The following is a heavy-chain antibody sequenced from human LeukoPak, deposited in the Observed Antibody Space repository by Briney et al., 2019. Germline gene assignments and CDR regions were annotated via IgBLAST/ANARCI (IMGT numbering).Heavy chain of an antibody. J-gene: IGHJ2*01. V-gene: IGHV1-2*02. CDR2: INPNSGGT. CDR3: ARRTPVAGTYWNFDL. CDR1: GYTFTGSY. Sequence: ASVKVSCKASGYTFTGSYIHWVRQAPGQGLEWMGWINPNSGGTEFAQKFQGRVTVTRDTSISTAYMELSRLRSDDTAVYYCARRTPVAGTYWNFDLWGRGTLVTVSS. D-gene: IGHD6-19*01.